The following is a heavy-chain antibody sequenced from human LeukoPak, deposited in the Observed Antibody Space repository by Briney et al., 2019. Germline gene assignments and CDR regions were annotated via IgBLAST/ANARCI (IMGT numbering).Heavy chain of an antibody. D-gene: IGHD2-2*01. CDR2: ITYDGSA. CDR3: ARQFATASADTRGYFDF. Sequence: SETLSLTCSVSGASISSSNDYWGWIRQAPGKGLEWIGSITYDGSAHYNPSLMSRATILVDTSENQFSLKLSSVTAADAAMYYCARQFATASADTRGYFDFWGQGTVVTVSS. V-gene: IGHV4-39*01. CDR1: GASISSSNDY. J-gene: IGHJ4*02.